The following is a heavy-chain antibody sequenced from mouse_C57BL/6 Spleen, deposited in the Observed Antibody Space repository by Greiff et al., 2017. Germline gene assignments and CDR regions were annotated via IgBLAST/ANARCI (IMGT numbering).Heavy chain of an antibody. D-gene: IGHD1-1*01. Sequence: VKLMESGAELARPGASVKMSCKASGYTFTSYTMHWVKQRPGQGLEWIGYINPSSGYTKYNQKFKDKATLTADKSSSTAYMQLSSLTSEDSAVYYCAREPLLLRAFDYWGQGTTLTVSS. CDR3: AREPLLLRAFDY. J-gene: IGHJ2*01. CDR1: GYTFTSYT. V-gene: IGHV1-4*01. CDR2: INPSSGYT.